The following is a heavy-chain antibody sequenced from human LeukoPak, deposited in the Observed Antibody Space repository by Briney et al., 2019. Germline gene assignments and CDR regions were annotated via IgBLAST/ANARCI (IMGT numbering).Heavy chain of an antibody. V-gene: IGHV4-4*07. Sequence: SETLSLNCTVSGGPISSYYWSWIRQPAGKGLEWIERIYTRGSTNYNTYLKSRVTMSVDTSKPQFSLKLSSVTAADTAVYCCTRGGARGYSYGLFDYWGQGTLVTVSS. D-gene: IGHD5-18*01. CDR1: GGPISSYY. CDR3: TRGGARGYSYGLFDY. CDR2: IYTRGST. J-gene: IGHJ4*02.